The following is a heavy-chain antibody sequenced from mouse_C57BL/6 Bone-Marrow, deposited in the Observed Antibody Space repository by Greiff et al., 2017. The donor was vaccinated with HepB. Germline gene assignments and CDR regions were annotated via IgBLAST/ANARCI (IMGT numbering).Heavy chain of an antibody. CDR3: ARSVPRAMDY. CDR1: GYAFSSSW. Sequence: QVLLQQSGPELVKPGASVKISCKASGYAFSSSWMNWVKQRPGKGLEWIGRIYPGDGDTNYNGKFKGKATLTADKSSSTAYMQLSSLTSEDSAVYFCARSVPRAMDYWGQGTSVTVSS. CDR2: IYPGDGDT. V-gene: IGHV1-82*01. J-gene: IGHJ4*01.